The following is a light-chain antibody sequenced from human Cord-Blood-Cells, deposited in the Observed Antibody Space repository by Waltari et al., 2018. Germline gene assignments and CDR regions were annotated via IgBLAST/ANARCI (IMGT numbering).Light chain of an antibody. Sequence: SALTQPASVSGSPGQSITISCTGTSSDAGGYNYVSWYQQHPGKAPKLMIYDVSNRPSGVSNRFTGSKSGNTACLTISGLQAEDEADYYCSSYTSSSTPVVFGGGTELTVL. V-gene: IGLV2-14*01. J-gene: IGLJ2*01. CDR3: SSYTSSSTPVV. CDR1: SSDAGGYNY. CDR2: DVS.